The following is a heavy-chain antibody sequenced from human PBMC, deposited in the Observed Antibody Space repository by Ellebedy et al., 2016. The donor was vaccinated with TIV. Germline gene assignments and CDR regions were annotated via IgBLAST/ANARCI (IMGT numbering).Heavy chain of an antibody. CDR1: GFIFSNYG. Sequence: GESLKISXAASGFIFSNYGIHWVRQAPGKGLEWAAVIWYDGSNKYYADSVKGRFTISRDNSKSTVYLEMNSLRAEDTAVYFCARGEGWIDNWGQGTLVTVSS. CDR2: IWYDGSNK. CDR3: ARGEGWIDN. D-gene: IGHD5-24*01. V-gene: IGHV3-33*01. J-gene: IGHJ4*02.